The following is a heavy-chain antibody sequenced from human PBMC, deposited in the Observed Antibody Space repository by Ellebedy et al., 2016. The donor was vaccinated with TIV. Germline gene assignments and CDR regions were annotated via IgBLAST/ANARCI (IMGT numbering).Heavy chain of an antibody. V-gene: IGHV1-3*01. Sequence: ASVKVSXKASRYTFTSYGVHWVRQAPGQSLEWMGWINAGTGNTDYSQKFQGRITITRDTSATTAFMELSSLTSEDTAVYYCARPQRFCLSISCYDAFDIWGQGTMVTVSS. J-gene: IGHJ3*02. CDR3: ARPQRFCLSISCYDAFDI. D-gene: IGHD3-3*01. CDR2: INAGTGNT. CDR1: RYTFTSYG.